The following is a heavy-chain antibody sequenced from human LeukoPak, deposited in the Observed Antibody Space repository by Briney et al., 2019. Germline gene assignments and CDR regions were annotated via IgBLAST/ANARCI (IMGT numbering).Heavy chain of an antibody. CDR1: GFTFSDSW. CDR2: INPDGGVK. V-gene: IGHV3-7*05. Sequence: GGSLRLSCAVSGFTFSDSWMDWVRQAPGRGLQWVANINPDGGVKYYVDSVEGRFTVSRDNAQNAPYLQMNSLRVEDSAVYYCATSTRGWGQGTLVTVSS. J-gene: IGHJ4*02. CDR3: ATSTRG.